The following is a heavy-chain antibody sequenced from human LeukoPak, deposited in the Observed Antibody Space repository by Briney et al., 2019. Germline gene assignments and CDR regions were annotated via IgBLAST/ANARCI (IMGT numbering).Heavy chain of an antibody. V-gene: IGHV1-2*02. D-gene: IGHD2-21*01. Sequence: ASVKVSCKASGYTFTGYYMHWVRQAPGQGLEWMGWINPNSGGTNYAQKFQGRVTMTRDTFISTAYMELSRLRSDDTAVYYCARVANKTYGYWGQGTLVTVSS. CDR3: ARVANKTYGY. CDR1: GYTFTGYY. J-gene: IGHJ4*02. CDR2: INPNSGGT.